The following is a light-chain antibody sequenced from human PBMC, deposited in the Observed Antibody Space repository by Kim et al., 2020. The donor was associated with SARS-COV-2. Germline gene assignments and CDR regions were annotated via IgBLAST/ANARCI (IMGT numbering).Light chain of an antibody. CDR3: LLSYGDTRKI. CDR1: TGTLTSGHF. Sequence: GGTVTRTCGSNTGTLTSGHFPSWFHQKPGQAPRALIYNTDYKYSWTPARFSGSLLGGKAALTLSDAQAEDEADYYCLLSYGDTRKIFGGGTQLTVL. J-gene: IGLJ2*01. CDR2: NTD. V-gene: IGLV7-46*01.